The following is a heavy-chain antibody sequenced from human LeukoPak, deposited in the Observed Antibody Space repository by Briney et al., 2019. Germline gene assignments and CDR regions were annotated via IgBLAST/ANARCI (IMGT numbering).Heavy chain of an antibody. V-gene: IGHV3-33*01. J-gene: IGHJ4*02. D-gene: IGHD2/OR15-2a*01. Sequence: PGGSLRLSCAASGFTFSSYGMHWVRQAPGKGLEWVAVIWYDGSNKYYADSVKGRFTISRDNSRNTLYLQMNSLRAEDTAVYYCARDLEIVDDWGQGTLVTVSS. CDR3: ARDLEIVDD. CDR1: GFTFSSYG. CDR2: IWYDGSNK.